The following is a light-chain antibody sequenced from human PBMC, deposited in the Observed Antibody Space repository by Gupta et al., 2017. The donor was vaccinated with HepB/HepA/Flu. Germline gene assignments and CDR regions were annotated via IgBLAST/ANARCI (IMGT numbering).Light chain of an antibody. CDR3: CSFVGGYTLV. V-gene: IGLV2-11*01. CDR1: SSDFGRYDY. Sequence: QSALTQPRSVSGSRGQSVSISCTGTSSDFGRYDYVSWYQQHPGKAPKLMMYDVSKRRSGVPDRYSGSKSGNTASLTISGLQLEDEADYYCCSFVGGYTLVFGGGTKLTVL. J-gene: IGLJ3*02. CDR2: DVS.